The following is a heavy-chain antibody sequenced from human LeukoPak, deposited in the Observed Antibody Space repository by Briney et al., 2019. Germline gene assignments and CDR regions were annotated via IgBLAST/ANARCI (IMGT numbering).Heavy chain of an antibody. CDR2: INPSGGST. Sequence: GASVKVSCKASGYTFTRYHMHWLRQAPGQGLEWMGIINPSGGSTRYAQKFQGRVTMTRDTSTSTVYMELSSLKSEDTAVYYCARSVYTIIAVAEGATNWFDPWGQGTLVTVSS. V-gene: IGHV1-46*01. CDR3: ARSVYTIIAVAEGATNWFDP. CDR1: GYTFTRYH. D-gene: IGHD6-19*01. J-gene: IGHJ5*02.